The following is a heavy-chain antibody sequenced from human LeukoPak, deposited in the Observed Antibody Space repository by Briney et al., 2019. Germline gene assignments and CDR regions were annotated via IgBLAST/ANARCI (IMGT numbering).Heavy chain of an antibody. Sequence: SQTLSLTFALSGDRVSSNSAAWNWIRQSPSRGLEWLGRAYYRSKWYNDYAVSVKSRITINPDTSKNQFSLQLNSVTPEDTAVYYCARDRGAARPVGYFDLWGRGTLVTVSS. CDR3: ARDRGAARPVGYFDL. J-gene: IGHJ2*01. D-gene: IGHD6-6*01. V-gene: IGHV6-1*01. CDR2: AYYRSKWYN. CDR1: GDRVSSNSAA.